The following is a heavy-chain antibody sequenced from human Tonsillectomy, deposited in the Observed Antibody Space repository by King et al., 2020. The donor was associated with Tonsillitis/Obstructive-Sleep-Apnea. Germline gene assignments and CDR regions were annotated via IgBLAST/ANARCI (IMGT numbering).Heavy chain of an antibody. CDR3: AKRSTGYATYFDY. Sequence: LPLQESGPGLVKPSETLSLTCTVSGGSVFTTSYYWGWVRQAPGKGLEWIGHIYSGGSTYYNPSLKSRVTISVDTSKNQFSLKLTSVTAADRAVYYCAKRSTGYATYFDYWGQGTLVTVSS. D-gene: IGHD2-2*01. CDR2: IYSGGST. J-gene: IGHJ4*02. CDR1: GGSVFTTSYY. V-gene: IGHV4-39*01.